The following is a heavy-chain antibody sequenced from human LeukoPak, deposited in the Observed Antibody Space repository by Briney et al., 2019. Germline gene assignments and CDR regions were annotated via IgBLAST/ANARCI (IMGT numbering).Heavy chain of an antibody. J-gene: IGHJ5*02. CDR3: ARGGCSGGSCLNWFDP. CDR1: GDSVSSNSAA. Sequence: SQTLSLTCAISGDSVSSNSAAWNWIRQSPSRGLEWLGRTYYRSKWYNDYAVSVKSRITINPDTSKNQFSLQLNSVTPEDTAVYYCARGGCSGGSCLNWFDPWGQGTLVTVSS. CDR2: TYYRSKWYN. V-gene: IGHV6-1*01. D-gene: IGHD2-15*01.